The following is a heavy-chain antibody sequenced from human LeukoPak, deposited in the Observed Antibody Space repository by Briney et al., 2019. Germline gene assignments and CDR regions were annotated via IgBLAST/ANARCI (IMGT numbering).Heavy chain of an antibody. CDR3: ARHYDILTGQTDFQH. CDR1: GGSLSSSSYY. D-gene: IGHD3-9*01. J-gene: IGHJ1*01. V-gene: IGHV4-39*07. CDR2: IYYSGST. Sequence: PSETLSLTCTVSGGSLSSSSYYWGWIRQPPGKGLEWIGSIYYSGSTYYNPSLKSRVTISVDTSKNQFSLKLSSVTAADTAVYSCARHYDILTGQTDFQHWGQGTLVTVSS.